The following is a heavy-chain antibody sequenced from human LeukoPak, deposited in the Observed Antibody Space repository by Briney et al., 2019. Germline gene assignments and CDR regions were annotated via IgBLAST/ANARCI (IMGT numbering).Heavy chain of an antibody. CDR2: ISSSGSTI. Sequence: GGSLRLSCAASGFTFSSYEMNWVRPAPGKGLEWVSYISSSGSTIYYADSVKGRFTISRDNAKNSLYLQMNSLRAEDTAVYYCRTVCSGGSCYGTPADFDYWGQGTRVTVSS. V-gene: IGHV3-48*03. CDR1: GFTFSSYE. J-gene: IGHJ4*02. D-gene: IGHD2-15*01. CDR3: RTVCSGGSCYGTPADFDY.